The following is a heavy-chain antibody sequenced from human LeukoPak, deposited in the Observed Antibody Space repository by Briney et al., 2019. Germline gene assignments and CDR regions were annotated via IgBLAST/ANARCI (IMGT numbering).Heavy chain of an antibody. J-gene: IGHJ6*03. Sequence: ASVKVSCKASGYTFTGYYMHWVRQAPGQGLEWMGWINPNSGATNYAQNFQGRVTMTRDTSISTAYMELSRLRSDDTAVYYCARADIAPSYYYYMDVWGKGTTVTISS. D-gene: IGHD6-13*01. V-gene: IGHV1-2*02. CDR3: ARADIAPSYYYYMDV. CDR1: GYTFTGYY. CDR2: INPNSGAT.